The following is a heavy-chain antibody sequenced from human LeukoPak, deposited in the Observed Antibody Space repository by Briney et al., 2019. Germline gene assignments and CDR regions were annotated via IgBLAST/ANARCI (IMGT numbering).Heavy chain of an antibody. Sequence: PGGSLRLSCAVSGFTFSSYAMSWVRQAPGRGLEWVSAISGGSDSTYYADSVKGRFTISRDNAKNTLYLQMNSLRVEDTAVYYCARDLREWGQGTLVTVSS. CDR3: ARDLRE. J-gene: IGHJ4*02. CDR1: GFTFSSYA. D-gene: IGHD1-26*01. CDR2: ISGGSDST. V-gene: IGHV3-23*01.